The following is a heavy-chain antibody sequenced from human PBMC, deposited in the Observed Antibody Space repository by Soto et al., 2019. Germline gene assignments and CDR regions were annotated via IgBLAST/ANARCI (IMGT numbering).Heavy chain of an antibody. CDR3: AKSPLGPIIWTLDI. V-gene: IGHV3-23*01. D-gene: IGHD3-3*01. Sequence: GGSQRLSYAASGFTFSSYAVSWVRQAPGKGLEWVSAISGSGGSTYYADSVKGRFTISRDNSKNTLYLQMNSLRAEDTAVYYCAKSPLGPIIWTLDIWGQGTMVTVSS. CDR2: ISGSGGST. CDR1: GFTFSSYA. J-gene: IGHJ3*02.